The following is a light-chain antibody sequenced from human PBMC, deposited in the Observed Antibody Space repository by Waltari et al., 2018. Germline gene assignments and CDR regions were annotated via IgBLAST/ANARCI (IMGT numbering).Light chain of an antibody. CDR1: SSDVGGYNY. CDR3: SSYTSISTFYV. CDR2: DVS. Sequence: QSALTQPASVSGSPGQSITISCTGTSSDVGGYNYVSWYQQHPGKAPKLMISDVSNRPSGVSNPFSGSKSGNTASLTISGLQAEDEADYYCSSYTSISTFYVFGTGTKVTVL. V-gene: IGLV2-14*03. J-gene: IGLJ1*01.